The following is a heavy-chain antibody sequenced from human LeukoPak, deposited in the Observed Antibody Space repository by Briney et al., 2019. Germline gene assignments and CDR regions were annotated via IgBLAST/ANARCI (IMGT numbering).Heavy chain of an antibody. Sequence: GASVRVSCKASGYTFTSYGISWVRQAPGQWLEWMGGIIPIFGTANYAQKFQGRVTITADESTSTAYMELSSLRSEDTAVYYCARALAGPSPYYYGMDVWGQGTTVTVSS. V-gene: IGHV1-69*13. CDR1: GYTFTSYG. J-gene: IGHJ6*02. CDR2: IIPIFGTA. CDR3: ARALAGPSPYYYGMDV. D-gene: IGHD7-27*01.